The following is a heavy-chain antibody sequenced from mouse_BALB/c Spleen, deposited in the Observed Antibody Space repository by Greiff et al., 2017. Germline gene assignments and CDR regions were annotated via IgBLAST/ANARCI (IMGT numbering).Heavy chain of an antibody. CDR1: GYTFTSYV. D-gene: IGHD1-1*01. V-gene: IGHV1-14*01. J-gene: IGHJ4*01. CDR3: ARDAYYYGSSFYAMDY. Sequence: EVQLQQSGPELVKPGASVKMSCKASGYTFTSYVMHWVKQKPGQGLEWIGYINPYNDGTKYNEKFKGKATLTSDKSSSTAYMELSSLTSEDSAVYYCARDAYYYGSSFYAMDYWGQGTSVTVSS. CDR2: INPYNDGT.